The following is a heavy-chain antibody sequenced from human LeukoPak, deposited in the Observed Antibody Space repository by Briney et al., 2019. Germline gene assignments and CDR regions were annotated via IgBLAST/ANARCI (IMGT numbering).Heavy chain of an antibody. J-gene: IGHJ4*02. D-gene: IGHD3-22*01. CDR1: GDSINSLDL. V-gene: IGHV4-4*02. CDR2: MYLSGTT. CDR3: AGLVGRYSSGLYYYYFDY. Sequence: SGTLSLTCTVSGDSINSLDLWSWVRQPPGEGLEWIGEMYLSGTTHSNSSVKSRVTISIDKSKNQFFLNLSSVTAADTAVYYCAGLVGRYSSGLYYYYFDYWGQGTLVTVSS.